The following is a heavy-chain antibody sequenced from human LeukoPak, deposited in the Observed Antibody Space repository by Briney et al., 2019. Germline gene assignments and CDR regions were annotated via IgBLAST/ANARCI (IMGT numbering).Heavy chain of an antibody. CDR3: ARDPTSVDIAMAEAMDV. D-gene: IGHD5-18*01. V-gene: IGHV1-46*01. CDR2: INPSGGST. CDR1: GYTFTSYY. J-gene: IGHJ6*02. Sequence: ASVKVSCKASGYTFTSYYMHWVRQAPGQGLEWMGIINPSGGSTSYAQKFQGRVTMTRDTSTSTVYMELSSLRSEDTAVYYCARDPTSVDIAMAEAMDVWGQGTTVTVSS.